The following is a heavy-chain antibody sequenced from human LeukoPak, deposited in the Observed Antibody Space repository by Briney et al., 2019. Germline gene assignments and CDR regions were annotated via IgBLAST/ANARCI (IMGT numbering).Heavy chain of an antibody. V-gene: IGHV5-51*01. CDR2: IYPGDSDT. D-gene: IGHD5-12*01. CDR3: ARYNTGYYYFDF. CDR1: GSSLSNYW. J-gene: IGHJ4*02. Sequence: GESLQISCKVSGSSLSNYWIGWVRQMAGRGLEWMGIIYPGDSDTRYSPSFQGQVTFSADKSISTAYLQWNSLKASDTAMYYCARYNTGYYYFDFWGPGTLVTVSS.